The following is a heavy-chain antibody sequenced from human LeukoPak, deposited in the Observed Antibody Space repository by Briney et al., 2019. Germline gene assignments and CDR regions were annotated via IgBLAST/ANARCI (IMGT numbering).Heavy chain of an antibody. CDR3: ARSIVVVVAATPDY. J-gene: IGHJ4*02. Sequence: ASVKVSCKASGYTFTGYYMHWVRQAPGQGLEWMGWINPNSGGTNYTQKFQGRVTMTRDTSISTAYMELSRLRSDDTAVYYCARSIVVVVAATPDYWGQGTLVTVSS. CDR1: GYTFTGYY. D-gene: IGHD2-15*01. V-gene: IGHV1-2*02. CDR2: INPNSGGT.